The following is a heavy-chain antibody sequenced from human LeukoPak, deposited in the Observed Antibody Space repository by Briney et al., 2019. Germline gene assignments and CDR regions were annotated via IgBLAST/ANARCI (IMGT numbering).Heavy chain of an antibody. CDR1: GYSISSGYY. V-gene: IGHV4-38-2*01. Sequence: SETLSLTCAVSGYSISSGYYWDWIRQPPGKGLEWIGSIYHSGSTSYSPSLKSRVTISVDTSKNQFSLKLSSVTAADTAVYYCAKRLLLWSPYDYWGQGSLVTVSS. D-gene: IGHD3-10*01. CDR3: AKRLLLWSPYDY. CDR2: IYHSGST. J-gene: IGHJ4*02.